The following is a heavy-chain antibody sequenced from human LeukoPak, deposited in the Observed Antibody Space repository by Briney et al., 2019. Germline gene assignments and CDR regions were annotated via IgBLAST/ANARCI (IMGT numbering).Heavy chain of an antibody. V-gene: IGHV1-69*05. CDR1: GGTFSSYA. CDR2: IIPIFGTA. D-gene: IGHD3-10*01. Sequence: ASVKVSCKASGGTFSSYAISWVRQAPGQGLEWMGGIIPIFGTANYAQTFQGRVTITTEESTSTAYMELSSLRSEDTAVYYCASMVRGVYYYYYMDVWGKGTTVTVSS. CDR3: ASMVRGVYYYYYMDV. J-gene: IGHJ6*03.